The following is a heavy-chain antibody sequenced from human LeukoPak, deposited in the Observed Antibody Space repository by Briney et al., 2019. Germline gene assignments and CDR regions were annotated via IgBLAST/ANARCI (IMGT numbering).Heavy chain of an antibody. Sequence: ASVKVSCKASGYTFTSYGISWVRQAPGQGLEWMGWISAYNGNTNYAQKLQGRVTMTTDTSTSTAYMELRSLRSEDTAVYYCARTITMVRDYYYMDVWGKGTTVTISS. CDR1: GYTFTSYG. CDR2: ISAYNGNT. D-gene: IGHD3-10*01. CDR3: ARTITMVRDYYYMDV. V-gene: IGHV1-18*01. J-gene: IGHJ6*03.